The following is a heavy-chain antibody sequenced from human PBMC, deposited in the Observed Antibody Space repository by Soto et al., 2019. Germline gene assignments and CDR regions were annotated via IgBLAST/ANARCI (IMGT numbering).Heavy chain of an antibody. CDR1: GFIFSSYA. Sequence: QVQLVESGGGVVQPGSSLRLSCAASGFIFSSYAMHWARQAPGKGLEWVAFISYDGRKNHYADSVKGRFTISRDNSNNTVYPQMNSLRAEDTAVYYCARGCSSNDCYTNYFYYYAMDVWGHGATVTVSS. CDR2: ISYDGRKN. V-gene: IGHV3-30*04. CDR3: ARGCSSNDCYTNYFYYYAMDV. D-gene: IGHD2-2*02. J-gene: IGHJ6*02.